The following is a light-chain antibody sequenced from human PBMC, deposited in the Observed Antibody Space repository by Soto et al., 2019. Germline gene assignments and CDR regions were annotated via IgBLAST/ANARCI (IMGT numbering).Light chain of an antibody. CDR1: QGISTY. CDR2: AAS. V-gene: IGKV1-27*01. Sequence: DIQITQSPSTLSASVRDRVTITCRASQGISTYLAWYQQKPGKVPKLLIYAASTLQSGVPSRFSGSGSGTDFTLTISSLQPEDVATYYCQKYNSTPWTFGQGTKVEIK. J-gene: IGKJ1*01. CDR3: QKYNSTPWT.